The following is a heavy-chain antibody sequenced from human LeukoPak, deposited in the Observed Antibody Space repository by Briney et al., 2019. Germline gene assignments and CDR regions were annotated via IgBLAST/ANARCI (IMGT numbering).Heavy chain of an antibody. CDR3: ARISLSGWVNDH. D-gene: IGHD6-19*01. CDR2: ISSDGSST. V-gene: IGHV3-74*01. Sequence: GGSLRLSGAASGFTFSSHLMHWVRQAPGKRLVWVTRISSDGSSTSYADSVKGRFTISRDNAKNTLYLQMSSLRAEDTAMYYCARISLSGWVNDHWGQGTLVTVSS. CDR1: GFTFSSHL. J-gene: IGHJ4*02.